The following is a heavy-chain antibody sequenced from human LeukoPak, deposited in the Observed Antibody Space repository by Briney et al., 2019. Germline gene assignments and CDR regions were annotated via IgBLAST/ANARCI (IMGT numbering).Heavy chain of an antibody. V-gene: IGHV3-53*05. CDR1: GFTVSSNY. Sequence: GSLILSCAASGFTVSSNYMSWVRPAPGKGLEWVSVIYSGGSTYYADSVKGRFTISRDNSKNTLYLQMNSLRPEDTAVYYCARDLHYSATSNYFWGQGTLVTVSS. J-gene: IGHJ4*02. CDR3: ARDLHYSATSNYF. CDR2: IYSGGST. D-gene: IGHD3-22*01.